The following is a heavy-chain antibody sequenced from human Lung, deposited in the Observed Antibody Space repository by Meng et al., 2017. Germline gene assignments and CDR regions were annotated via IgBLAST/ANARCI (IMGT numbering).Heavy chain of an antibody. CDR3: ARGPTTMAHDFDY. V-gene: IGHV4-34*01. D-gene: IGHD4-11*01. Sequence: QVTQQEWGAGMLKPSEPLSPTCFVSVGSLSECDWGWIRQPPGKGLEWIGEINHSGSTNYNPSLEGRVTIAVDTSQNNLSLKLSSVTAADSAVYYCARGPTTMAHDFDYWGQGTLVTVSS. J-gene: IGHJ4*02. CDR2: INHSGST. CDR1: VGSLSECD.